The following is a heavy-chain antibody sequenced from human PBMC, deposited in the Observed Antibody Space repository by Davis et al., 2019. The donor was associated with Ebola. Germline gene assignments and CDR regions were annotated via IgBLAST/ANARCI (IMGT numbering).Heavy chain of an antibody. CDR3: AKDYSSGWSNYYHGVDV. V-gene: IGHV3-23*01. Sequence: GSLRLSCAASGFTFSVYAMSWVRQAPGKGLEWVSSISDNGGNTQYADSVKGRFTISRDNPKNALYLQMNSLRAEDTAVYYCAKDYSSGWSNYYHGVDVWGQGTTVTVSS. CDR2: ISDNGGNT. CDR1: GFTFSVYA. D-gene: IGHD6-19*01. J-gene: IGHJ6*02.